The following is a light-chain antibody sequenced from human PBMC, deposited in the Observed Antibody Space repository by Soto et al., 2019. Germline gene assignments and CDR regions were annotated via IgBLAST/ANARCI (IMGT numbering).Light chain of an antibody. CDR1: SSDVGGYNS. V-gene: IGLV2-14*01. Sequence: QSALTQPASVSGSPGQSITISCTVTSSDVGGYNSVSWYRQDPGKAPKLMIYDVTNRPSGVSNRFSGSKSGNTASPTISGLQAEDEADYYCSSFTSSITYVFGTGTKVTVL. CDR2: DVT. J-gene: IGLJ1*01. CDR3: SSFTSSITYV.